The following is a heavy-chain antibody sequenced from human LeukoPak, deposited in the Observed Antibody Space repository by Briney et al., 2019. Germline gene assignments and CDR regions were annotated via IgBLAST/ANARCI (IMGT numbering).Heavy chain of an antibody. CDR2: IIPIFGTA. V-gene: IGHV1-69*05. CDR3: ARVTYYYDSSGYYHDAFDI. J-gene: IGHJ3*02. CDR1: GGTFSSYA. Sequence: GGSVKVSCXASGGTFSSYAISWVRQAPGQGLEWMGRIIPIFGTANYAQKFQGRVTITTDESTSTAYMELSSLRSEDTAVYYCARVTYYYDSSGYYHDAFDIWGQGTMVTVSS. D-gene: IGHD3-22*01.